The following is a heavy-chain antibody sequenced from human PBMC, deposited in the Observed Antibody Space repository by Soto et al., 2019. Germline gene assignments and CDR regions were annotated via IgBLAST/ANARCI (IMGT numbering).Heavy chain of an antibody. V-gene: IGHV1-69*13. CDR1: GGTFSSYA. D-gene: IGHD2-15*01. CDR2: IIPIFGTA. Sequence: SVKVSCKASGGTFSSYAISWVRQAPGQGLEWMGGIIPIFGTANYAQKFQGRATITADESTSTAYMELSSLRSEDTAVYYCARDRRNTERVGYCSGGRCYQPAFDIWGQGTMVTVSS. CDR3: ARDRRNTERVGYCSGGRCYQPAFDI. J-gene: IGHJ3*02.